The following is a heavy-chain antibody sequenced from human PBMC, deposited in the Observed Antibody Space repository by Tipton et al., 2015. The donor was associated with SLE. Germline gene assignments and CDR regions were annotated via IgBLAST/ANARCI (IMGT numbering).Heavy chain of an antibody. J-gene: IGHJ4*02. Sequence: QSGAEVKKPGSSVKVSCKASGGTFSPYAINWVRQAPGQGLEWMGGIIPIFATTKYAQKFQARVTITTDESTSTVYMELRSLRSDDTGVYYCARESGSYYDFDYWGQGTLVTVSS. V-gene: IGHV1-69*05. D-gene: IGHD1-26*01. CDR2: IIPIFATT. CDR1: GGTFSPYA. CDR3: ARESGSYYDFDY.